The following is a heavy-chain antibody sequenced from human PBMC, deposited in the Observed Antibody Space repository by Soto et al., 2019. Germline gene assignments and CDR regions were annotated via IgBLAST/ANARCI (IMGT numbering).Heavy chain of an antibody. J-gene: IGHJ4*02. V-gene: IGHV1-18*01. Sequence: LVQSGAEVKKPGASVKVSCKASGYTFTSYGISWLRQAPGQGLEWMGWISVYNGNTKYAQILQGAAVTMTADTSTRTAYLELRSLTSDDTAVYYCARVYYGSGTYYKYWGQGTLVTVSS. CDR3: ARVYYGSGTYYKY. CDR2: ISVYNGNT. D-gene: IGHD3-10*01. CDR1: GYTFTSYG.